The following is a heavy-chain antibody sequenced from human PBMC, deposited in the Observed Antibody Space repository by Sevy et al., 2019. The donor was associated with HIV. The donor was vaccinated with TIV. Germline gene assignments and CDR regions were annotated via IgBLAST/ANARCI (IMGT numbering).Heavy chain of an antibody. V-gene: IGHV3-21*01. CDR2: IFSSSSWI. Sequence: GGSLRLSCAASGFIFNDYNMNWVRQAPGKGLEWVSFIFSSSSWIYYADSVKGRFTISRGNTKNSLYLQMNSLRAEDTAVYYCTRDKTILEGRYGMDVWGQGTTVTVSS. CDR1: GFIFNDYN. D-gene: IGHD3-3*01. J-gene: IGHJ6*02. CDR3: TRDKTILEGRYGMDV.